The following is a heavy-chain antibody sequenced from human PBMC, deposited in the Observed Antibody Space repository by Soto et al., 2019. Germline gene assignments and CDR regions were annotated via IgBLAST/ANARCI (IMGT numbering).Heavy chain of an antibody. J-gene: IGHJ6*04. CDR2: IRNAGGAA. CDR3: ARDNWFQMDV. D-gene: IGHD3-10*01. Sequence: EVQLVESGGGLMQPGGSLRLSCAASGFTLSDYSMTWVRQAPGKGLEWVSYIRNAGGAAYYADSLKGRFTISRDDAKSSVYLQMDRLRVEDTAIYYCARDNWFQMDVWGEGTTVIVSS. V-gene: IGHV3-48*04. CDR1: GFTLSDYS.